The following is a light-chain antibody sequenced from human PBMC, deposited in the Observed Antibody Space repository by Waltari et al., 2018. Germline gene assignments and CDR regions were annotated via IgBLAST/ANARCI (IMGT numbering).Light chain of an antibody. V-gene: IGKV2D-29*01. CDR1: QSLMHGDGRTY. J-gene: IGKJ2*01. Sequence: IVLTQTPLSLSVTPGQPASISCKSSQSLMHGDGRTYFYWFLQKSGQPPQLLTYEISTRCSGVPDRFSGSGSVTDFTLKISRVEAEDVGVYYCMQTAQPPYSFGQGTKLEIK. CDR2: EIS. CDR3: MQTAQPPYS.